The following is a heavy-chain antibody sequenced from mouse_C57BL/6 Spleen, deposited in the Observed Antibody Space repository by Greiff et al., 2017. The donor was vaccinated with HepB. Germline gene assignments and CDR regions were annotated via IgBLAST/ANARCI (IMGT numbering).Heavy chain of an antibody. D-gene: IGHD1-1*01. CDR1: GYTFTEYT. CDR2: FYPGSGSI. V-gene: IGHV1-62-2*01. CDR3: ARHEGYYGRGVDAMDY. Sequence: QVQLKQSGAELVKPGASVKLSCKASGYTFTEYTIHWVKQRSGQGLEWIGWFYPGSGSIKYNEKFKDKATLTADKSSSTVYMELSRLTSEDSAVYFCARHEGYYGRGVDAMDYWGQGTSVTVSS. J-gene: IGHJ4*01.